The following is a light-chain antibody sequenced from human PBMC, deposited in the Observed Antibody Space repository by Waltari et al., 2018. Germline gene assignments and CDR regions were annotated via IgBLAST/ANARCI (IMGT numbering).Light chain of an antibody. CDR2: GKN. CDR3: SSRDSSASHVL. V-gene: IGLV3-19*01. J-gene: IGLJ2*01. CDR1: SLRTSY. Sequence: SSELTQDPAVSVALGQTVRITCQGASLRTSYASWYQPKSGQAPILVLFGKNKRPSGIPDRFSRYNSDSTTSLTITGAQAEDEADYYCSSRDSSASHVLFAGGTKVTVL.